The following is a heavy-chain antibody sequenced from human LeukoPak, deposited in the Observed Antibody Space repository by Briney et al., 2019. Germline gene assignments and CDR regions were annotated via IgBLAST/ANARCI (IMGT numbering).Heavy chain of an antibody. CDR1: GGTFSSYA. D-gene: IGHD2-15*01. V-gene: IGHV1-69*05. CDR3: AREEDCSGGSCRENYYYMDV. Sequence: GASVKVSCKASGGTFSSYAISWVRQAPGQGLEWMGRIIPIFGTANYAQKFQGRVTITTDESTSTAYMELSSLGSEDTAVYYRAREEDCSGGSCRENYYYMDVWGEGTTVTVSS. CDR2: IIPIFGTA. J-gene: IGHJ6*03.